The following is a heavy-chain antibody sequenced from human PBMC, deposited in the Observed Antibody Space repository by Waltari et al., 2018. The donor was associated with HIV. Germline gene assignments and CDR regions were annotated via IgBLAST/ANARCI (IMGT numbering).Heavy chain of an antibody. CDR2: SNGDGSGT. J-gene: IGHJ4*02. CDR1: GFTFSSHW. Sequence: EVQLVESGGGLVQAGGSLRLSCAASGFTFSSHWVHWVRQATGKGLGWVARSNGDGSGTSYSDSVRGRFSISRENAENSLHLHMNSVRPEDTGLYYCTREGVETTAPADYWGQGTLVTVSS. V-gene: IGHV3-74*01. CDR3: TREGVETTAPADY. D-gene: IGHD4-17*01.